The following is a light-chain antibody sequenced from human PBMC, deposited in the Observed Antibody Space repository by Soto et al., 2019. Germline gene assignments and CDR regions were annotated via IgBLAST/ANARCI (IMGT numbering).Light chain of an antibody. CDR2: AAS. CDR1: QDISSS. Sequence: DIQMTQSPSSLSASIGDRVTISCRASQDISSSLNWYQHKSGKAPKLLIYAASGLHSGVPSRFSGSGSGTDFTLTISSLQPDDFATYYCQQYNSYPWTFGQGTKVDIK. J-gene: IGKJ1*01. V-gene: IGKV1-39*01. CDR3: QQYNSYPWT.